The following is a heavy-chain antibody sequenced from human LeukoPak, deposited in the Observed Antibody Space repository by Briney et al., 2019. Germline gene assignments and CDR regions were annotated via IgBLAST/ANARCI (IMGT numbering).Heavy chain of an antibody. D-gene: IGHD5-18*01. J-gene: IGHJ4*02. Sequence: GESLRLSCAASGFTFSSYAMGWVRQAPGKGLEWVSSISASGSSTYYADSVKGRFTISRDNSKNTLYLQMSSLRAEDTAIYYCAKDLRGYTYGLGYWGQGTLVTVSS. CDR1: GFTFSSYA. CDR2: ISASGSST. CDR3: AKDLRGYTYGLGY. V-gene: IGHV3-23*01.